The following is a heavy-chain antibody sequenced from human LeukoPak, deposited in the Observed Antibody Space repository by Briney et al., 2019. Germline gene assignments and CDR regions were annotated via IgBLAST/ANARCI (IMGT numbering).Heavy chain of an antibody. V-gene: IGHV3-33*01. J-gene: IGHJ3*02. D-gene: IGHD3-16*01. CDR3: ARAVGPFDI. Sequence: GGSLRLSCAASRFTSSTYGMHWVRQAPGKGLEWVAVIWYDGSIKYYADSVKGRFTISRDNSKNTLYLQMNSLRAEDTAVYYCARAVGPFDIWGQGTIVIVSS. CDR2: IWYDGSIK. CDR1: RFTSSTYG.